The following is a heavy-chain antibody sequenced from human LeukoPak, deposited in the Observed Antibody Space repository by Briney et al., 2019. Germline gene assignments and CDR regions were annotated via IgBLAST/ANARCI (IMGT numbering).Heavy chain of an antibody. CDR1: RFTFSSYR. CDR2: ISSSSSYI. V-gene: IGHV3-21*01. CDR3: SRAGRATVDFDY. J-gene: IGHJ4*02. Sequence: PGGSLRLSCAASRFTFSSYRMNWVRQAPGKGLEWVSSISSSSSYIYYVGAVRGRWTICRENAKYSLYRQMDSLRAEGTAVYCCSRAGRATVDFDYGGQGTLVSVSS. D-gene: IGHD4-23*01.